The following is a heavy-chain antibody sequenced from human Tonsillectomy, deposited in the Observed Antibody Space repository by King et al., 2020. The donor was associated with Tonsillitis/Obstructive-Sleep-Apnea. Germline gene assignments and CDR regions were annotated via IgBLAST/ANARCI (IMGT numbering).Heavy chain of an antibody. V-gene: IGHV4-39*01. CDR1: GGSISSSSYY. Sequence: QLQLQESGPGLVKPSETLSLTCTVSGGSISSSSYYWGWIRQPPGKGLEWIGSIYYSGSTYSNPSLKSRVTISLHTSTTQFSLMLSSLTAADTAVYYCARHSIFGVIITLLNWFDPWGQGTLVTVSS. CDR3: ARHSIFGVIITLLNWFDP. D-gene: IGHD3-3*01. CDR2: IYYSGST. J-gene: IGHJ5*02.